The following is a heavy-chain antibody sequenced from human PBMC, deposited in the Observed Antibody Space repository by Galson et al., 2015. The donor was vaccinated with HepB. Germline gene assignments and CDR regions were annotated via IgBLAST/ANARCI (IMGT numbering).Heavy chain of an antibody. Sequence: SLRLSCAGSGFTFSNAWMNWVRQAPGKGLEWVGRIRSKTDGGTTDCAAPVKGRFTISRDDSKNTLYLQMNSLKTEDTAVYYCTTDRWSIAPYSGGYYHGMDACGQETTVTVAS. CDR2: IRSKTDGGTT. J-gene: IGHJ6*02. D-gene: IGHD3-10*01. V-gene: IGHV3-15*07. CDR3: TTDRWSIAPYSGGYYHGMDA. CDR1: GFTFSNAW.